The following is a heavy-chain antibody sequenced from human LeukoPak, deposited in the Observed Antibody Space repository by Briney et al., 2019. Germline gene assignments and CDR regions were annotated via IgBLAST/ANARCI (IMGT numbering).Heavy chain of an antibody. CDR1: GFTFSSYA. D-gene: IGHD1-26*01. Sequence: GGSLRLSCAASGFTFSSYAMSWVRQAPGKGLEWVSRLSVSGGGTYYADSVKGRFTISRDNSKNTLYLQTNSLSAEDTAVYYCARRGIVLGAAPVLKYSFDYWGQGTLVTVSS. V-gene: IGHV3-23*01. CDR3: ARRGIVLGAAPVLKYSFDY. CDR2: LSVSGGGT. J-gene: IGHJ4*02.